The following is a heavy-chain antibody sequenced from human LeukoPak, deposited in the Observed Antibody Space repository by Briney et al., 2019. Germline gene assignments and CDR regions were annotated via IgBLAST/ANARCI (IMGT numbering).Heavy chain of an antibody. CDR1: GFSISRYW. V-gene: IGHV3-7*01. D-gene: IGHD6-19*01. CDR2: IKGDESEK. Sequence: GGSLRLSCAASGFSISRYWMSWVRQAPGKGLKWVANIKGDESEKYYVDSVKGRFTISIDNAKSSLYLQMNSLRAEDTAVYYCARGYSSASDAFDIWSQGTMVTVSS. CDR3: ARGYSSASDAFDI. J-gene: IGHJ3*02.